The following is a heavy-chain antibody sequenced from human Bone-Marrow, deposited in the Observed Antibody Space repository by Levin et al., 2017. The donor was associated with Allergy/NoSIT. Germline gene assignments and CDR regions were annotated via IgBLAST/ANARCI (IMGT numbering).Heavy chain of an antibody. CDR2: ISYDGSNK. J-gene: IGHJ6*02. D-gene: IGHD5-12*01. CDR1: GFTFSSYG. V-gene: IGHV3-30*18. Sequence: GESLKISCAASGFTFSSYGMHWVRQAPGKGLEWVAVISYDGSNKYYADSVKGRFTISRDNSKNTLYLQMNSLRAEDTAVYYCAKDLDSVFGDIVADYYYYGMDVWGQGTTVTVSS. CDR3: AKDLDSVFGDIVADYYYYGMDV.